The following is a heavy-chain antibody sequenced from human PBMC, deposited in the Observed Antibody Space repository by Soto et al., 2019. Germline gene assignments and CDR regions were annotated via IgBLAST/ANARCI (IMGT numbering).Heavy chain of an antibody. D-gene: IGHD3-3*01. Sequence: SETLSLTCTVSGGSISSDYWSWIRQPPGKGLEWIGYIYYSGSTNYNPSLKSRVTISVDTSKNQFSLKLSSVTAADTAVYYCARGKNDFWSGSPFDPWCQATLVTVSS. CDR2: IYYSGST. CDR1: GGSISSDY. J-gene: IGHJ5*02. CDR3: ARGKNDFWSGSPFDP. V-gene: IGHV4-59*01.